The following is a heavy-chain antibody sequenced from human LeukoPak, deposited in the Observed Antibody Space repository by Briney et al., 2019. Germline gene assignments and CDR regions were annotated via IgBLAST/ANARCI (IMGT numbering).Heavy chain of an antibody. J-gene: IGHJ5*02. CDR1: GYTFNTFG. Sequence: APVKVSCKASGYTFNTFGVAWVRQAPGQGLEWMGWISGYNGDTDYAANLQGRVTLTTDTSTNTAYMELRSLRSDDAAVYYCARSGDGNWFDPWGQGTLVTVSS. CDR3: ARSGDGNWFDP. CDR2: ISGYNGDT. V-gene: IGHV1-18*01. D-gene: IGHD4-17*01.